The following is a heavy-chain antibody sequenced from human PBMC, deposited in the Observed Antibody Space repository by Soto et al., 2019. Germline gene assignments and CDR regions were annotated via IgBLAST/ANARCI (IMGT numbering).Heavy chain of an antibody. D-gene: IGHD4-17*01. J-gene: IGHJ6*02. CDR3: ARVNLDYVTGMDV. CDR1: GGPITNY. Sequence: NPSETLSLTCTVSGGPITNYWSWIRQHPGKGLEWIGYIYDSGSTYYNPSLKSRVTMSLDTSKNQLSLKLTSVTAADTAVYYCARVNLDYVTGMDVWGQGTTVTVSS. CDR2: IYDSGST. V-gene: IGHV4-31*03.